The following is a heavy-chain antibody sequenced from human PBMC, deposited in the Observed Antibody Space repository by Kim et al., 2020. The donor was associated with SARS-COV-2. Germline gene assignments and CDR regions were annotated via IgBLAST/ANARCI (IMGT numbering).Heavy chain of an antibody. J-gene: IGHJ4*02. Sequence: GSHNNNPSLTSRATISLDTSKNQFSLRLSSVTAADTAVYYCARGSGYHVYWGQGTLVTVSS. CDR2: GSH. D-gene: IGHD5-12*01. V-gene: IGHV4-61*02. CDR3: ARGSGYHVY.